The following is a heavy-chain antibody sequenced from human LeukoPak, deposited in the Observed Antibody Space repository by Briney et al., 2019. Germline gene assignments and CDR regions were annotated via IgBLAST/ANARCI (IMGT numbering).Heavy chain of an antibody. Sequence: ASVKVSCKASGGTFSSYAISWVRQAPGQGLEWMGGIIPIFGTANYAQKFQGRVTITTDGSTSTAYMELSSLRSEDTAVYYCASRIAVAGTEPVGYYYMDVWGKGTTVTVSS. V-gene: IGHV1-69*05. CDR3: ASRIAVAGTEPVGYYYMDV. CDR2: IIPIFGTA. D-gene: IGHD6-19*01. CDR1: GGTFSSYA. J-gene: IGHJ6*03.